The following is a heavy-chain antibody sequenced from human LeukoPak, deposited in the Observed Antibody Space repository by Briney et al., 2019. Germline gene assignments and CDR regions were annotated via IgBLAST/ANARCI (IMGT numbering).Heavy chain of an antibody. Sequence: ASVKVSCKASGYTFTSYDINWVRQTTGQGLEWMGWMNPNSGNTGSAQRFQGRITMTRDTSISTAYMELSSLRSEDTAVYYCARGPLVRLPSSFDPWGQGTLVTVSS. D-gene: IGHD3-16*02. CDR1: GYTFTSYD. V-gene: IGHV1-8*01. CDR3: ARGPLVRLPSSFDP. J-gene: IGHJ5*02. CDR2: MNPNSGNT.